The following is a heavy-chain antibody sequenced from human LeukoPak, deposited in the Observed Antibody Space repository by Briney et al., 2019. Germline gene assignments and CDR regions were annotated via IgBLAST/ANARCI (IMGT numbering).Heavy chain of an antibody. CDR2: IYYSGST. CDR3: ARAVGITMVRGVIIGGYYFDY. D-gene: IGHD3-10*01. Sequence: SETLSLTCTVSGGSISSSSYYWGWIRQPPGKGLEWIGSIYYSGSTYYNPSLKSRVTISVDTSKNQFSLKLSSVTAADTAVYYCARAVGITMVRGVIIGGYYFDYWGQGTLVTVSS. CDR1: GGSISSSSYY. J-gene: IGHJ4*02. V-gene: IGHV4-39*07.